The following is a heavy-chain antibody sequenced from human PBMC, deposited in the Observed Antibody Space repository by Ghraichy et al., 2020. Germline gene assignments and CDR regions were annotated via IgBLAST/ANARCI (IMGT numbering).Heavy chain of an antibody. CDR3: ARDGRGYSGCDPVY. J-gene: IGHJ4*02. V-gene: IGHV3-48*02. D-gene: IGHD5-12*01. CDR2: ISGSSNTI. CDR1: GFTFSSYS. Sequence: LSLTCAASGFTFSSYSMNWVRQPPGMGLEWLSYISGSSNTIYYADSVKGRFTISRDNAKNSLYLQMNSLRDEDTALYYCARDGRGYSGCDPVYWGQGTLVTVSP.